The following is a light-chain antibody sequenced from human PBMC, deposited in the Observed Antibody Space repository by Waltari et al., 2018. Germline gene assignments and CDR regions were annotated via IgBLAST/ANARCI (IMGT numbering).Light chain of an antibody. Sequence: IMLTQSPGTLSLSPGERATLSCRASQSISRYLAWYQQKPGQAPRHLIYVASTRATGIPDRFSGSGSGTDFSLTISGLEPEDSAVYYCQHHFRLPATFGQGTKVEIK. CDR1: QSISRY. CDR3: QHHFRLPAT. CDR2: VAS. J-gene: IGKJ1*01. V-gene: IGKV3-20*01.